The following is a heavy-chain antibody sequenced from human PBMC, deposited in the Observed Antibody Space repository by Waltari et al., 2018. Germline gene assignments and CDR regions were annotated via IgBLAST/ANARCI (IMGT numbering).Heavy chain of an antibody. CDR1: GYSINIGYY. D-gene: IGHD2-2*03. CDR2: IYHAGDT. Sequence: QVQLQESGPGLVKPSETLSLTCDVSGYSINIGYYWGWIRQSPGKGLEWIATIYHAGDTFYNPSLKSRVTISMDTSKNQFSLKLNSVTAADTAVYFCSRQVLGYCTSAACRRLESWGQGTLVTVSS. V-gene: IGHV4-38-2*01. J-gene: IGHJ4*02. CDR3: SRQVLGYCTSAACRRLES.